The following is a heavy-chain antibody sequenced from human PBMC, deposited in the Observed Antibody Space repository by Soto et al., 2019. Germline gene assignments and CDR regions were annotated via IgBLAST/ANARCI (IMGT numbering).Heavy chain of an antibody. Sequence: GGSLRLSCAASGFSFSSYGMHWARQAPGEGLEWVAVISYDGSQKYYAESVKGRFTISRDNIRNTVDLQMNRLRPEDTSVCYCARGIVRGVVYYGMEVWGQGTTVTVSS. J-gene: IGHJ6*02. CDR3: ARGIVRGVVYYGMEV. D-gene: IGHD3-10*02. CDR2: ISYDGSQK. CDR1: GFSFSSYG. V-gene: IGHV3-33*01.